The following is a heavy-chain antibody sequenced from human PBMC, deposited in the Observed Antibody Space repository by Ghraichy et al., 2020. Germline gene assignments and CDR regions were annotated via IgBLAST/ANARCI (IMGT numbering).Heavy chain of an antibody. CDR2: ISSSSRNT. J-gene: IGHJ4*02. Sequence: GGSLRLSCAASGFTFSDYYMSWIRQAPGKGLEWDSYISSSSRNTNHADSVKGRFTISRDNAKNSLYLQMNSLRAEDTAVYYCGRENYGRIDYWGQGTLVTVSS. V-gene: IGHV3-11*06. D-gene: IGHD4-17*01. CDR1: GFTFSDYY. CDR3: GRENYGRIDY.